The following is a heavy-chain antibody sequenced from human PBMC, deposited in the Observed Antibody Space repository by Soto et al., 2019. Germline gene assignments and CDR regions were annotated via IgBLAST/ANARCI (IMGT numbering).Heavy chain of an antibody. J-gene: IGHJ4*02. V-gene: IGHV3-30-3*01. CDR2: ISYDGSNK. Sequence: GGSLRLSCAASGFTFSSYAMHWVRQAPGKGLEWVAVISYDGSNKYYADSVKGRFTISRDNSKNTLYLQMNSLRAEDTAVYYCARDVVWELHYYFDYWGQGTLVTVSS. D-gene: IGHD1-26*01. CDR1: GFTFSSYA. CDR3: ARDVVWELHYYFDY.